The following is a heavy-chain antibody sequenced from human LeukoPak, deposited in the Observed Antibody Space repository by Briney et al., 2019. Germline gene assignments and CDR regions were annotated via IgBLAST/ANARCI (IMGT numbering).Heavy chain of an antibody. J-gene: IGHJ6*02. CDR3: ARAVLGIYGTKHYGMDV. CDR1: GFTFSSYS. D-gene: IGHD4-17*01. Sequence: GGSLRLSCAASGFTFSSYSMNWVRQAPGKGLEWVSSISSSSSYIYYADSVKGRFTISRDNAKNSLYLRMNSLRAEDTAVYYCARAVLGIYGTKHYGMDVWGQGTTVTVSS. CDR2: ISSSSSYI. V-gene: IGHV3-21*01.